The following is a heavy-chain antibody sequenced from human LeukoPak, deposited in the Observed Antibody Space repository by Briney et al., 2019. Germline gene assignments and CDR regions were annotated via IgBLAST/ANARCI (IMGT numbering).Heavy chain of an antibody. CDR2: INHSGNT. D-gene: IGHD3-22*01. V-gene: IGHV4-34*01. CDR1: GGSFSGYY. J-gene: IGHJ4*02. CDR3: ARGRIHSSKNYYDSGGYRYEY. Sequence: SETLSLTCAVYGGSFSGYYWSWIRQPPGKGLEWIGEINHSGNTNYNPSLKSRVSMSLDTSKNQLSLRLSSVTAADTAVYYCARGRIHSSKNYYDSGGYRYEYWGQGTLVTVSS.